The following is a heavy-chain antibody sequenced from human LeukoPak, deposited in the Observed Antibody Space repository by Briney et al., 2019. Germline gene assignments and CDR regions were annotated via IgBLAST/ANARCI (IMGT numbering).Heavy chain of an antibody. CDR1: GFTFSSYW. CDR3: ARFFRSGYDFFYFDY. D-gene: IGHD5-12*01. CDR2: IKQDGSEK. V-gene: IGHV3-7*03. J-gene: IGHJ4*02. Sequence: GGSLRLSCAASGFTFSSYWMSWVRQAPGKGLEWVANIKQDGSEKYYVDSVKGRSTISRDNAKNSLYLQMNSLRAEDTAVYYCARFFRSGYDFFYFDYWGQGTLATVSS.